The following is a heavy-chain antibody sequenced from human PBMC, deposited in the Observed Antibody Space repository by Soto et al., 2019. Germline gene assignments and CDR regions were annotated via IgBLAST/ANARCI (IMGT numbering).Heavy chain of an antibody. Sequence: ASVKVSCKASGYTFTSYGISWVRQAPGQGLEWMGWINAGNGSTKYSQKFQGRVTITRDTSASTAYMELSSLRSEDTAVYYCARARRAGNYGMDVWGQGTTVTVSS. CDR3: ARARRAGNYGMDV. CDR1: GYTFTSYG. V-gene: IGHV1-18*01. J-gene: IGHJ6*02. CDR2: INAGNGST.